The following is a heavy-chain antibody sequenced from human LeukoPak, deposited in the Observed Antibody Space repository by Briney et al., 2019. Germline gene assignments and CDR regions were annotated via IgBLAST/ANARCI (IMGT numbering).Heavy chain of an antibody. CDR3: ANIEHYPDY. Sequence: PGGSLRLSCAASGFTFSSYSMNWVRQAPGKGLEWVSSISSSSSYMYYADSVKGRFTISRDNAKNSLYLQMNSLRAEDTAVYYCANIEHYPDYWGQGTLVTVSS. V-gene: IGHV3-21*04. CDR2: ISSSSSYM. J-gene: IGHJ4*02. CDR1: GFTFSSYS. D-gene: IGHD2-15*01.